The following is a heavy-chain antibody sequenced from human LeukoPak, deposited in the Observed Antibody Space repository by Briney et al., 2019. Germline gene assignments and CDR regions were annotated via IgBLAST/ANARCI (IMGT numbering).Heavy chain of an antibody. CDR1: GFTFSSYA. CDR2: ISGSGGST. CDR3: AKETQYSSGWYVDY. J-gene: IGHJ4*02. Sequence: GGSQRLSCAASGFTFSSYAMSWVRQAPGKGLEWVSAISGSGGSTYYADSVKGRFTISRDNSKNTLYLQMNSLRAEDTAVYYCAKETQYSSGWYVDYWGQGTLVTVSS. V-gene: IGHV3-23*01. D-gene: IGHD6-19*01.